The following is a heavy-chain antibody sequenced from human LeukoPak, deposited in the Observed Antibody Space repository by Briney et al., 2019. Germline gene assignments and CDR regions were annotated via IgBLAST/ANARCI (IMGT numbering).Heavy chain of an antibody. J-gene: IGHJ5*02. CDR3: ARDLDPELNTDRWFDP. CDR1: GFTSSDYY. CDR2: ISSSGSTI. Sequence: GGSLRLSCAASGFTSSDYYMSWIRQAPGKGLEWVSYISSSGSTIYYADSVKGRFTISRDNAKNSLYLQMNSLRAEDTAVYYCARDLDPELNTDRWFDPWGQGTLVTVSS. D-gene: IGHD1-7*01. V-gene: IGHV3-11*01.